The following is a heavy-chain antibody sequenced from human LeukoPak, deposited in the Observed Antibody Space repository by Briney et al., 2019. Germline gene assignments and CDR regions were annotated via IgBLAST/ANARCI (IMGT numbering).Heavy chain of an antibody. Sequence: PSETLSLTCTVSGGSISSYYWSWIRQPPGKGREWIGYIYYSGSTNYNPSLKSRVTMSVDTSKNQFSLKLSSVTAADTAVYYCARDFGSGRLGYWGQGTLVTVSS. V-gene: IGHV4-59*12. J-gene: IGHJ4*02. CDR2: IYYSGST. D-gene: IGHD3-10*01. CDR1: GGSISSYY. CDR3: ARDFGSGRLGY.